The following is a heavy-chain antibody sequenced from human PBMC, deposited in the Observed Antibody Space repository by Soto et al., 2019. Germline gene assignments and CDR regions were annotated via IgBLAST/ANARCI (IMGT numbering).Heavy chain of an antibody. D-gene: IGHD6-13*01. V-gene: IGHV1-69*13. CDR2: ILPIFGTA. J-gene: IGHJ3*02. CDR1: GGTFSSYA. CDR3: ASQLVSNAFDI. Sequence: SVKVSCKASGGTFSSYAISWVRQAPGQGLEWMGGILPIFGTANYAQKFQGRVTITADESTSTAYMELSSLRSEDTAVYYCASQLVSNAFDIWGQGTMVTVSS.